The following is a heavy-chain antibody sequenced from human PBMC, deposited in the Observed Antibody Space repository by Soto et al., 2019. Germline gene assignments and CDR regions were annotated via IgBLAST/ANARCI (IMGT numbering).Heavy chain of an antibody. V-gene: IGHV5-51*01. CDR2: IYPGDSDT. CDR1: GYSFTSYW. Sequence: GESLKISCKGSGYSFTSYWIGWVRQMPGKGLEWMGIIYPGDSDTRYSPSFQGQVTISADKSISTAYLQWSSLKASDTAMDYCASPITMVRDTHDAFGVLFVFDIWGQGTMVTVSS. J-gene: IGHJ3*02. D-gene: IGHD3-10*01. CDR3: ASPITMVRDTHDAFGVLFVFDI.